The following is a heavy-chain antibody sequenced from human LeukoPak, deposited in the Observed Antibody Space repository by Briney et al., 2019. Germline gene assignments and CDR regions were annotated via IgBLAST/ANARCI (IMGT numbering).Heavy chain of an antibody. D-gene: IGHD1-26*01. Sequence: GGSLRLSCTASGFTFSSYSMNWVRQAPGKGLEWVSYISSSSSTMYYADSVKGRFTISRDNAQNSLYLQMNSLRAEDTAVYYCARSEVGATTPFDYWGQGTLVTVSS. CDR3: ARSEVGATTPFDY. V-gene: IGHV3-48*01. J-gene: IGHJ4*02. CDR2: ISSSSSTM. CDR1: GFTFSSYS.